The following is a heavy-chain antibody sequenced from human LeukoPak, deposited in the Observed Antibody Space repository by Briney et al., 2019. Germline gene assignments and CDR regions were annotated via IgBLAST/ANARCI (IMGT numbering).Heavy chain of an antibody. CDR1: GYTFTSNY. Sequence: ASVKVSCKASGYTFTSNYIHWVRQAPGQGLELMGMIYPRDGSTSYAQKFQGRVTVTRDTSTSTVHMELSGLRSEDTAVYYCARDQEGFDYWGQGTLVTVSS. CDR3: ARDQEGFDY. V-gene: IGHV1-46*01. J-gene: IGHJ4*02. CDR2: IYPRDGST.